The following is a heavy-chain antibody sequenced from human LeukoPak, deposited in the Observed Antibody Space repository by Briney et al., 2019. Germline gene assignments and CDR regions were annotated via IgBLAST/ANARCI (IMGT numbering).Heavy chain of an antibody. CDR1: GYTFTSYG. J-gene: IGHJ1*01. D-gene: IGHD6-19*01. Sequence: ASVKVSCKASGYTFTSYGISWVRQAPGQGLEWMGWISAYNGNTDYAQKFQGRVTMTTDPSTSTDDMQLRSLRSDDAAVYYCSRDSVAGQRGYCQHWGQGTLVSVSS. CDR2: ISAYNGNT. CDR3: SRDSVAGQRGYCQH. V-gene: IGHV1-18*01.